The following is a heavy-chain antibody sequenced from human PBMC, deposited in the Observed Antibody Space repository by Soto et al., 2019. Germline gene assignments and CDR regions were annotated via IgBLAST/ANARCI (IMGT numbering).Heavy chain of an antibody. Sequence: GGSLRLSCAASGFTFSSCGMHWVRQAPGKGLEWVAVISYDGSNKYYADSVKGRFTISRDNSKNTLYLQMNSLRAEDTAVYYCAKGKYSSGWRWFDPWGQGTLVTVSS. CDR2: ISYDGSNK. V-gene: IGHV3-30*18. CDR1: GFTFSSCG. CDR3: AKGKYSSGWRWFDP. J-gene: IGHJ5*02. D-gene: IGHD6-19*01.